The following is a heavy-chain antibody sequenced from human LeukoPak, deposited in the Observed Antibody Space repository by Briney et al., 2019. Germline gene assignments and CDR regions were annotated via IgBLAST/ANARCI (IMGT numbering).Heavy chain of an antibody. CDR1: GGSISSSSYY. CDR3: ARAAGYDYDILTGYRSDWFDP. D-gene: IGHD3-9*01. J-gene: IGHJ5*02. CDR2: IYYSGST. Sequence: SETLSLTCTVSGGSISSSSYYWGWIRQPPGKGLEWIGSIYYSGSTYYNPPLKSRVTISVDTSKNQFSLKLSSVTAADTAVYYCARAAGYDYDILTGYRSDWFDPWGQGTLVTVSS. V-gene: IGHV4-39*01.